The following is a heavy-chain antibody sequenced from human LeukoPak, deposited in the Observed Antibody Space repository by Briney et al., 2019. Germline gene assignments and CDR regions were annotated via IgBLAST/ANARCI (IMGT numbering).Heavy chain of an antibody. Sequence: GASLKISCKGSGYSFTSYWNGWLRQMPGKGLEWMGIIYPGDSETRYSPSFQGQVTIAADKSISTAYLQWSSLKASDTAMYYCARRGIGYNNPLYSYYGMDVWGQGTTVTVS. CDR3: ARRGIGYNNPLYSYYGMDV. D-gene: IGHD5-18*01. V-gene: IGHV5-51*01. CDR1: GYSFTSYW. J-gene: IGHJ6*02. CDR2: IYPGDSET.